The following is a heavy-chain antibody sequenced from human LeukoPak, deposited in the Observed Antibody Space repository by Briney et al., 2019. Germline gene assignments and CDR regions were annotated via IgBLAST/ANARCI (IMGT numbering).Heavy chain of an antibody. J-gene: IGHJ4*02. CDR3: ARASGGYPKYYFDY. CDR1: GYTFTGNY. Sequence: GASVKVSCKXSGYTFTGNYMHWVRQAPRQGLEWMGRINPNNGGTNYAQKFQGRVTMTRDTSISTAYMELSRLRSDDTAVYYCARASGGYPKYYFDYWGQGTLVAVSS. CDR2: INPNNGGT. D-gene: IGHD2-15*01. V-gene: IGHV1-2*06.